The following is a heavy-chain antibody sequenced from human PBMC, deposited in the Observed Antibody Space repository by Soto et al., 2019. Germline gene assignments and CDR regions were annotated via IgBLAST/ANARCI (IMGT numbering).Heavy chain of an antibody. Sequence: EVQLLESGGGLVQPGGSLRLSCAASGFIFDNYAMSWVRQAPGKGLEWISTISGGGSATFYADSVKGRFTISGDSSKSTMYLQMHSLRAEDPAIYYCAKIKPGYFDYWGQGTQVIVSS. CDR1: GFIFDNYA. CDR3: AKIKPGYFDY. J-gene: IGHJ4*02. CDR2: ISGGGSAT. V-gene: IGHV3-23*01.